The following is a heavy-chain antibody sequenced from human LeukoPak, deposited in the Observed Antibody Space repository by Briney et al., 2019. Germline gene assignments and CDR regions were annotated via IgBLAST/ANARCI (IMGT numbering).Heavy chain of an antibody. V-gene: IGHV3-23*01. Sequence: PGGSLRLSCAASGFTFSSYGMSWVRQAPGKGLEWVSAISGSGGSTYYADSVKGRFTISRDNSKNTLYLQMNSLRAEDTAVYYCAKQKVPEYYDILTGFDYWGQGTLVTVSS. CDR2: ISGSGGST. D-gene: IGHD3-9*01. J-gene: IGHJ4*02. CDR1: GFTFSSYG. CDR3: AKQKVPEYYDILTGFDY.